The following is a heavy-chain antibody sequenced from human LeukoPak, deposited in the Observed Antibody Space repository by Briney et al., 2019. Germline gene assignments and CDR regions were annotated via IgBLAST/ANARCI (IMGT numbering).Heavy chain of an antibody. CDR2: ISYDGSNK. CDR1: GFTFSSYG. V-gene: IGHV3-30*18. J-gene: IGHJ4*02. CDR3: AKRHSSGWYYFDY. Sequence: PGGSLRLSCAASGFTFSSYGIHWVRQAPGKGLEWVAIISYDGSNKYYADSVKGRFTISRDDSKNTLYLQMNTLRAEDTAVYYCAKRHSSGWYYFDYWGQGTLVTVSS. D-gene: IGHD6-19*01.